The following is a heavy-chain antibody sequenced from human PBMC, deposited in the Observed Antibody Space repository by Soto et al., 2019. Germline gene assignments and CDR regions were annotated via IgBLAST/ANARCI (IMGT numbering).Heavy chain of an antibody. Sequence: GGSLRLSCTGSGFDFGDYYMSWIRQAPGKGLEWVSYIDSGDGTTYYTDSVKGRFTISRDNAKKTVYLQMSSLRVEDTALYFCVRPYYSSSWFPFDRWGQGTLVTVSS. V-gene: IGHV3-11*01. CDR3: VRPYYSSSWFPFDR. J-gene: IGHJ4*02. D-gene: IGHD6-13*01. CDR1: GFDFGDYY. CDR2: IDSGDGTT.